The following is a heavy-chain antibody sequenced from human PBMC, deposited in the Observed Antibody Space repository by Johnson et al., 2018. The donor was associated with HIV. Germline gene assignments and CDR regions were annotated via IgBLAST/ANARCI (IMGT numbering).Heavy chain of an antibody. Sequence: QVQLVESGGGVVQPGRSLRLSCAASGFRFSTYALHWVRQTPGKGLEWVALISDDGNNKYYADSVKGRFTISRDNAQSSLFLQMNSLRAEDTALYYCAREGPTYYYDSTKGVFDIWGQGTMVTVSS. J-gene: IGHJ3*02. V-gene: IGHV3-30-3*01. CDR2: ISDDGNNK. CDR1: GFRFSTYA. D-gene: IGHD3-22*01. CDR3: AREGPTYYYDSTKGVFDI.